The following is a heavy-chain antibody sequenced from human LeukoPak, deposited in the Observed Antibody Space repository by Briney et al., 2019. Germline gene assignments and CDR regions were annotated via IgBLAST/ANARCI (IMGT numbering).Heavy chain of an antibody. CDR1: GYTFTSYG. Sequence: ASVKVSCKASGYTFTSYGISWVRQAPGQGLEWMGWISAYNGNTNYAQKLQGRVTMTTDTSMSTAYMELRSLRSDDTAVYYCARGYDFWSGYYRFDYWGQGTLVTVSS. J-gene: IGHJ4*02. D-gene: IGHD3-3*01. V-gene: IGHV1-18*01. CDR3: ARGYDFWSGYYRFDY. CDR2: ISAYNGNT.